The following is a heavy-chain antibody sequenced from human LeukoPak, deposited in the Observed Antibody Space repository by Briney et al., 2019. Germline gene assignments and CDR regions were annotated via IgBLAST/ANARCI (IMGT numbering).Heavy chain of an antibody. J-gene: IGHJ4*02. CDR3: ARGRDGYKY. Sequence: GGSLRLSCAASGFTFSDYYMSWLRQAPGKGLEWLSYISSRGKTTHFAASVKGRFSVSRDNTNNTLYVQMNSLRAEDTAVYFCARGRDGYKYWGQGTLVTVSS. D-gene: IGHD5-24*01. CDR2: ISSRGKTT. V-gene: IGHV3-11*01. CDR1: GFTFSDYY.